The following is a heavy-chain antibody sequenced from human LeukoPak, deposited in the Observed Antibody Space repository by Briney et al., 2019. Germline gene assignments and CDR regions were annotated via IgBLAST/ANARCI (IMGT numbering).Heavy chain of an antibody. D-gene: IGHD3-9*01. V-gene: IGHV4-4*02. CDR3: ARARRGYFDLTKNGFDP. Sequence: KTSETLSLTCAVSGGSISSSNWWSWVRQPPGKGLEWIGEINHSGSTNYNPSLKSRVTISVDTSKNQFSLKLSSVTAADTAVYYCARARRGYFDLTKNGFDPWGQGTLVTVSS. CDR2: INHSGST. CDR1: GGSISSSNW. J-gene: IGHJ5*02.